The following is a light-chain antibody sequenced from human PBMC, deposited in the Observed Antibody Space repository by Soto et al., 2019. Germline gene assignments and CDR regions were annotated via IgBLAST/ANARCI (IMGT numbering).Light chain of an antibody. CDR1: SSNIGNNY. CDR2: DNN. J-gene: IGLJ2*01. Sequence: QSVLTQPPPVSAAPGQKVTISCSGSSSNIGNNYVSWYQHLPGTAPKLLIYDNNKRPSGIPDRFSGSKSGTSATLGITGLQTGDEADYYCGTWDSSLSAVVFGGGTKVTVL. CDR3: GTWDSSLSAVV. V-gene: IGLV1-51*01.